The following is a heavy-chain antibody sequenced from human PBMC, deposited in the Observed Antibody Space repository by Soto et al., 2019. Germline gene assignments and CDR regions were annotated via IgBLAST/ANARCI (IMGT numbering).Heavy chain of an antibody. V-gene: IGHV3-9*01. CDR2: ISWNSGSI. CDR3: AKAGDGSSWYDYFDY. CDR1: GFTFDDYA. J-gene: IGHJ4*02. Sequence: EVQLVESGGGLVQPGRSLRLSCAASGFTFDDYAMHWVRQAPGKGLEWVSGISWNSGSIGYTDSVKGRFTISRDNAKNSLYLKMNSLRAEDKALYYCAKAGDGSSWYDYFDYWGQGTLVTVSS. D-gene: IGHD6-13*01.